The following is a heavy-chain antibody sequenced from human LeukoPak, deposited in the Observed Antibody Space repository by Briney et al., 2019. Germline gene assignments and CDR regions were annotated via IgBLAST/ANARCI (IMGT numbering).Heavy chain of an antibody. Sequence: SETLSLTCTVSGGSISSYYWSWIRQPPGRGLDWIGYISYSGSTDYNPSLKSRVTISVDTSKNHFSLKLSYVTAADTAVYYCARDSVTMVRGVIMVEAFDIWGQGTMVTVSS. D-gene: IGHD3-10*01. V-gene: IGHV4-59*01. CDR2: ISYSGST. J-gene: IGHJ3*02. CDR3: ARDSVTMVRGVIMVEAFDI. CDR1: GGSISSYY.